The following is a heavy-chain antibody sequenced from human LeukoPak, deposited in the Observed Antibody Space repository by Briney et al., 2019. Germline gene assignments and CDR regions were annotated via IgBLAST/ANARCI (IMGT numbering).Heavy chain of an antibody. D-gene: IGHD6-13*01. CDR3: ARDGGQQQLVNYYQYGMDV. CDR1: GYTFTNYG. J-gene: IGHJ6*02. Sequence: GASVKVSCKASGYTFTNYGINWVRQAPGQGLEWMGWISAYNGNTSYVQKLQGRVTMTTDTSTSTAYMELRSLRSDDTAVYYCARDGGQQQLVNYYQYGMDVWGQGTTVSVSS. CDR2: ISAYNGNT. V-gene: IGHV1-18*01.